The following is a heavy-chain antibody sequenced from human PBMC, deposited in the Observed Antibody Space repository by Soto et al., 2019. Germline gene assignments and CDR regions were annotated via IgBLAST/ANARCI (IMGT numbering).Heavy chain of an antibody. D-gene: IGHD3-16*01. V-gene: IGHV1-18*01. CDR1: GYTFTNFG. J-gene: IGHJ4*02. Sequence: QFQLVQSGAEVTKPEASVKVSCKASGYTFTNFGISWLRQAPGQWLEWMGWISAYNGNTNYAQKFQGRVTMTTDTCTSTAYMDVRLLRYYDSAVYYCVRGGTLIDSWGRGTLVTVSS. CDR3: VRGGTLIDS. CDR2: ISAYNGNT.